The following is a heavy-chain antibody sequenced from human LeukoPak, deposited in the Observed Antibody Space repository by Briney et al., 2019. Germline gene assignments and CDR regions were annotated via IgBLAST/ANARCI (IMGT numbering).Heavy chain of an antibody. V-gene: IGHV3-30*02. CDR1: RFTFSSYV. CDR3: AKEIWPTVTTPGRTYFDY. Sequence: GGSLRLSCAASRFTFSSYVMHWVREAPGKGLEWGGFIRDDGSNKYNAHSAKGRFTISTDNSKNTVYMQMNRPRGEDTGVYYCAKEIWPTVTTPGRTYFDYWGQGTLVSVSS. J-gene: IGHJ4*02. CDR2: IRDDGSNK. D-gene: IGHD4-17*01.